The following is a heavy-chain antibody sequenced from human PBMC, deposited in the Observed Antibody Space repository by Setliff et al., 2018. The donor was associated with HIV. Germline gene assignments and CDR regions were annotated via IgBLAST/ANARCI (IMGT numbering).Heavy chain of an antibody. CDR1: GFTFTNYE. J-gene: IGHJ5*02. D-gene: IGHD3-22*01. Sequence: PGGSLRLSCAASGFTFTNYEMNWLRQAPGKGLEWVSYISSTGSTIDYSDSVKGRFTIARDNDESSLYLQMNSLRAEDTAVYYCASPAYSSGWYGHWGQGTLVTVSS. CDR3: ASPAYSSGWYGH. V-gene: IGHV3-48*03. CDR2: ISSTGSTI.